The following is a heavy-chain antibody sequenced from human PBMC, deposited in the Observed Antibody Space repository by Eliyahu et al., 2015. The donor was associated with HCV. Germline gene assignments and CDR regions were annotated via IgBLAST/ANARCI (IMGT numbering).Heavy chain of an antibody. Sequence: GLEWMGGFDPEDGETIYAQKFQGRVTMTEDTSTDTAYMELSSLRSEDTAVYYCATGPPGITYYGSGSYYKGYYYYMDVWGKGTTVTVSS. D-gene: IGHD3-10*01. CDR3: ATGPPGITYYGSGSYYKGYYYYMDV. CDR2: FDPEDGET. J-gene: IGHJ6*03. V-gene: IGHV1-24*01.